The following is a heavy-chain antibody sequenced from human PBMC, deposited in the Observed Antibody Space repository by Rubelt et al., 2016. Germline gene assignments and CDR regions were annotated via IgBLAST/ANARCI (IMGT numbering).Heavy chain of an antibody. Sequence: QAQLQQWGAGLLKPSETLSPTCAVYGWSFSGYSWTWFRQPQGKGLEWIGESNHGGSSNYNPSLKSRVTISVDTSKNQFSLRLNSVAAADTAVYYCARGRGSGSYGGYYFYGVDVWGQGTTVTVSS. J-gene: IGHJ6*02. CDR3: ARGRGSGSYGGYYFYGVDV. D-gene: IGHD1-26*01. CDR2: SNHGGSS. V-gene: IGHV4-34*01. CDR1: GWSFSGYS.